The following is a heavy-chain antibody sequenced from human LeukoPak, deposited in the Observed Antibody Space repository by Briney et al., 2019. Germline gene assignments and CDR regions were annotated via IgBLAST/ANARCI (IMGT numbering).Heavy chain of an antibody. CDR3: ARVRDISGHWGFLDY. CDR1: GFSFAYYA. CDR2: INSDGSNT. V-gene: IGHV3-74*01. Sequence: GGSLRLSCAASGFSFAYYAMHWVRQAPGKGLVWVSRINSDGSNTNYADSVKGRFTISRDNAKNTLYLQMNSLRAEDTAVFYCARVRDISGHWGFLDYWGQGTLVTVSS. J-gene: IGHJ4*02. D-gene: IGHD6-19*01.